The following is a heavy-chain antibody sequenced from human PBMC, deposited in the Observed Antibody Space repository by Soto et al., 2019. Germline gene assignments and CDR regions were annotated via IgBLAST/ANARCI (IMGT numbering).Heavy chain of an antibody. J-gene: IGHJ1*01. CDR1: GGSFSGYY. Sequence: PSETLSLTCAVYGGSFSGYYWSWIRQPPGKGLEWIGEINHSGSTNYNPSLKSRVTISVDTSKNQFSLKLSSVTAADTAVYYCARGYCTNGVCYIEYFQHWGQGTLVTVS. D-gene: IGHD2-8*01. CDR3: ARGYCTNGVCYIEYFQH. CDR2: INHSGST. V-gene: IGHV4-34*01.